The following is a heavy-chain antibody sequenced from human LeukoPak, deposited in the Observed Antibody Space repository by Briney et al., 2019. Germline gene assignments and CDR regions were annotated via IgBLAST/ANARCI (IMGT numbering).Heavy chain of an antibody. D-gene: IGHD2-2*01. V-gene: IGHV3-9*01. CDR1: GFTFDDYA. CDR2: ISWNSGSI. J-gene: IGHJ2*01. Sequence: QPGRSLRLSCAASGFTFDDYAMHWVRQAPRKGLEWVSGISWNSGSIGYADSVKGRFTISRDNAKNSLYLQMNSLRAEDTALYYCAKDSYAQYWYFDLWGRGTLVTVSS. CDR3: AKDSYAQYWYFDL.